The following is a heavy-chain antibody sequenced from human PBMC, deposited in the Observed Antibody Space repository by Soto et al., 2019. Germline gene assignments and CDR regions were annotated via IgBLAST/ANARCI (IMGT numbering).Heavy chain of an antibody. CDR3: ARTTLGRYFDY. CDR2: INHSGST. J-gene: IGHJ4*02. V-gene: IGHV4-34*01. CDR1: GGSFSGYY. D-gene: IGHD1-1*01. Sequence: QVQLQQWGAGLLKPSETLSLTCVVYGGSFSGYYWSWIRQPPGKGLEWIGEINHSGSTNYYPSLKSRVTISVDTSKNQFSLKLSSVTAADTAVYYCARTTLGRYFDYWGQGTLVTVSS.